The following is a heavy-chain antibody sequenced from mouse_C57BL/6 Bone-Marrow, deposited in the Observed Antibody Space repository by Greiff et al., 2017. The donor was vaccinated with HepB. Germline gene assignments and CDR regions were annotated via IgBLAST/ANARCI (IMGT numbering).Heavy chain of an antibody. CDR3: ARRKNCDY. Sequence: EVQLVESGGDLVKPGGSLKLSCAASGFTFSSYGMSWVRQTPDKRLEWVATISSGGSYTYYPDSVKGRFTISRDNAKNTLYLKMSSLKSEDTAMYYCARRKNCDYWGQGTTLTVSS. CDR1: GFTFSSYG. D-gene: IGHD4-1*01. V-gene: IGHV5-6*01. J-gene: IGHJ2*01. CDR2: ISSGGSYT.